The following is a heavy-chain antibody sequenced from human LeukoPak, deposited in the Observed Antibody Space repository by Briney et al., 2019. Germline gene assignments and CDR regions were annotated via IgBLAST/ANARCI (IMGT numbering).Heavy chain of an antibody. J-gene: IGHJ4*02. V-gene: IGHV3-7*02. CDR2: IKPDGSEI. D-gene: IGHD2-15*01. Sequence: PGGSLRLSCAASGFSFSDSWMDWVRQAPGKGLEWVANIKPDGSEIYYVDAVKGRFTISRDNAKISLYLQMNSLRAEDTAAYYCTRSLDYWGQGILVTVSS. CDR3: TRSLDY. CDR1: GFSFSDSW.